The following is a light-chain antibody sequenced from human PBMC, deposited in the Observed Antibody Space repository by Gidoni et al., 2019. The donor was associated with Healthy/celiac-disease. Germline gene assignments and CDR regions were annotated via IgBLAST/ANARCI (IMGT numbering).Light chain of an antibody. V-gene: IGKV3-20*01. CDR1: QSVSSSY. J-gene: IGKJ1*01. CDR2: GAS. Sequence: EIVLTQSPGTLSLSPGERATLSCRASQSVSSSYLAWYLQKPGQAPRLLIYGASSMATGIPDRFSGSGSVTDFTRTISRLEPEDFAVYYCQQYGSSPWTFGQGTKVEIK. CDR3: QQYGSSPWT.